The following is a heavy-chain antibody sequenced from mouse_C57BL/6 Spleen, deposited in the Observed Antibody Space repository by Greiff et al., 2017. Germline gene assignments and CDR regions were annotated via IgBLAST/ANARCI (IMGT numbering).Heavy chain of an antibody. D-gene: IGHD1-1*01. CDR2: IYPGSGST. J-gene: IGHJ2*01. CDR3: AGSIYYYGRSAFGY. Sequence: QVQLQQPGAELVKPGASVKMSCKASGYTFTSYWITWVKQRPGQGLEWIGDIYPGSGSTNYNEKFKSKATLTVDTSSSTAYMQLSSLTSEDSAVYYCAGSIYYYGRSAFGYWGQGTTVTVAS. V-gene: IGHV1-55*01. CDR1: GYTFTSYW.